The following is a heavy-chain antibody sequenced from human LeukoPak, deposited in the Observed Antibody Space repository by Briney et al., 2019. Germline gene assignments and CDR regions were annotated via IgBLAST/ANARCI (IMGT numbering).Heavy chain of an antibody. CDR2: IYHSGST. CDR3: ARHDSYKWFDP. D-gene: IGHD4-11*01. Sequence: SETLSLTCAVSGYSISSGYYWGWIRQPPGKGLEGSGSIYHSGSTYYNPSLKSRVTISADTSKNQFSLEMSSVTAADTAVYYCARHDSYKWFDPWGQGTLVTVSS. V-gene: IGHV4-38-2*01. CDR1: GYSISSGYY. J-gene: IGHJ5*02.